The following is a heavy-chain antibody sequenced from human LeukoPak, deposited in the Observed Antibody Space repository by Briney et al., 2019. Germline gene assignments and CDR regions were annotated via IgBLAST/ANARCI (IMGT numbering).Heavy chain of an antibody. D-gene: IGHD5-18*01. J-gene: IGHJ5*02. V-gene: IGHV1-69*05. Sequence: GASVKVSCKASGGTFSSYAISWVRQAPGQGLEWMGGIIPIFGTANYAQKFQGRVTITTDESTSTAYMELSSLRSEDTAVYYCAREDGGGYSYDPWGQGTLVTVSS. CDR3: AREDGGGYSYDP. CDR1: GGTFSSYA. CDR2: IIPIFGTA.